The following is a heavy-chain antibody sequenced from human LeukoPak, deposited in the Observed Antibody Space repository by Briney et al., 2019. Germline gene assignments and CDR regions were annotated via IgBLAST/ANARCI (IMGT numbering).Heavy chain of an antibody. D-gene: IGHD6-19*01. CDR1: GFTFSSFA. Sequence: PGGSLRLSCTASGFTFSSFAMSWVRQAPGKGLECVSAVSGSGGSTYYADSVKGRFTISRDNSKNTLYLQMNSLRAEDTAVYYCAKDITGHNRGWYDYWGQGNLVTVSS. CDR3: AKDITGHNRGWYDY. V-gene: IGHV3-23*01. J-gene: IGHJ4*02. CDR2: VSGSGGST.